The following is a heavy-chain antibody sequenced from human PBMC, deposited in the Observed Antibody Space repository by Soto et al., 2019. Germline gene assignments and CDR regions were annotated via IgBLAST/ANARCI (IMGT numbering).Heavy chain of an antibody. CDR1: GYSFTIYY. D-gene: IGHD2-2*01. CDR2: SNPSGGGA. CDR3: ARLRGPGYCSSTSCFRYYYYMDV. J-gene: IGHJ6*03. V-gene: IGHV1-46*01. Sequence: ASVKVSCKASGYSFTIYYIHWVRQAPGQGLEWMGVSNPSGGGATYAQKFQGRVTMARDTSTSTVYMELSSLRSEDTAVYYCARLRGPGYCSSTSCFRYYYYMDVWGKGTTVTVSS.